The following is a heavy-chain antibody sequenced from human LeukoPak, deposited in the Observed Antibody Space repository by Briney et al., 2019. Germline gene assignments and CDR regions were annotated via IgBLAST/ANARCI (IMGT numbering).Heavy chain of an antibody. CDR2: INHSGST. V-gene: IGHV4-34*01. J-gene: IGHJ4*02. CDR3: ARSRITMVRGPWYFDY. Sequence: SETLSLTCAVYGGSFSGYYWSWIRQPPGKGLEWIGEINHSGSTNYNPSLKSRVTISVDTSKNQFSLKLSSVTAADTAVCYCARSRITMVRGPWYFDYWGQGTLVTVSS. D-gene: IGHD3-10*01. CDR1: GGSFSGYY.